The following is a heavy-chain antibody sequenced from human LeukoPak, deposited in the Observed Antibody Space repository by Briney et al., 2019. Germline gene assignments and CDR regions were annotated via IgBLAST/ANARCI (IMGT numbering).Heavy chain of an antibody. Sequence: KTGGSLRLSCAASGFTFSNSAMNWVRQVPGKGLEWVSSIDSHIYYAASVRRRFTISRDNARNPVYLQMNSLRVEDTAVYYCARDPLRYLRVGHYDYWGQGTLVAVSS. V-gene: IGHV3-21*01. CDR1: GFTFSNSA. J-gene: IGHJ4*02. CDR3: ARDPLRYLRVGHYDY. D-gene: IGHD3-9*01. CDR2: IDSHI.